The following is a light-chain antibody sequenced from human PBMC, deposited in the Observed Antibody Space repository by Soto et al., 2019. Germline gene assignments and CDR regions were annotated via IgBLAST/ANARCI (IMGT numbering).Light chain of an antibody. J-gene: IGLJ3*02. CDR2: EGR. CDR3: CSYAGSSRV. Sequence: QSALTQPASVSGSPGQSITISCTGTSSDVGSYNLVSWYQQHPGKAPKLMIYEGRKRPSGVSNRFSGSKSGNTASLTISGLQAEDEADYYCCSYAGSSRVFGGGTKLTVL. V-gene: IGLV2-23*01. CDR1: SSDVGSYNL.